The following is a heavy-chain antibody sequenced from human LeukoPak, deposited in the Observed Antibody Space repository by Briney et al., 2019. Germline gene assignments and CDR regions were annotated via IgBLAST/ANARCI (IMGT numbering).Heavy chain of an antibody. CDR1: GFTFSSYG. CDR3: AKDSLTGTGPYYFDY. Sequence: PGGSLRLSCATSGFTFSSYGLYWVRQAPGKGLEWLAYIRYDGINKYYADSVQGRFTISRDNSKNKVYLQMNSLRAEDTAVYYFAKDSLTGTGPYYFDYWGQGTLVTVSS. D-gene: IGHD3-9*01. V-gene: IGHV3-30*02. CDR2: IRYDGINK. J-gene: IGHJ4*02.